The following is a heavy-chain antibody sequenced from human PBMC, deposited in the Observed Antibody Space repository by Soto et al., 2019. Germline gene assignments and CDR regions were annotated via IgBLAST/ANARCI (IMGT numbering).Heavy chain of an antibody. CDR3: AREGGELAARPAFDY. V-gene: IGHV3-74*01. Sequence: GGSLRLSCAASGFNFGNNWMHWVRQAPGKGLEWVSRMNSDGRTTNYADSVKGRFTISRDNSKNTLYLQMNSLRAEDTAVYYCAREGGELAARPAFDYRGQGTLVTVSS. J-gene: IGHJ4*02. CDR2: MNSDGRTT. D-gene: IGHD6-6*01. CDR1: GFNFGNNW.